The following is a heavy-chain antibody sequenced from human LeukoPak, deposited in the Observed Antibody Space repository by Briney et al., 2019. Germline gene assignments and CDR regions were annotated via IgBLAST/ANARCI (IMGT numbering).Heavy chain of an antibody. CDR1: GYSISSGYY. CDR2: IKSKTDGGTT. CDR3: TTHVKIRTAHDY. Sequence: PSETLSLTCAVSGYSISSGYYWGWIRQPPGKGLEWVGHIKSKTDGGTTDYAAPVKGRFTISRDDSKNTLYLQMNSLKTEDTAVYYCTTHVKIRTAHDYWGQGTLVTVSS. D-gene: IGHD5-18*01. J-gene: IGHJ4*02. V-gene: IGHV3-15*01.